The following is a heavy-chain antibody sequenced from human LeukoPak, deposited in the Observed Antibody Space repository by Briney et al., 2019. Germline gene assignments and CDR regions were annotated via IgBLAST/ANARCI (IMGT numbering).Heavy chain of an antibody. D-gene: IGHD2-2*02. V-gene: IGHV4-61*02. CDR1: GGSISSGSYY. Sequence: SETLSLTCTVSGGSISSGSYYWSWIRQPAGKGLEWIGRIYTSGSTNYNPSLKSRVTISVDTSKNQFSLKLSSVTAADTAVYYCASSCSSTSCYNAFDIWGQGTMVTVSS. CDR3: ASSCSSTSCYNAFDI. J-gene: IGHJ3*02. CDR2: IYTSGST.